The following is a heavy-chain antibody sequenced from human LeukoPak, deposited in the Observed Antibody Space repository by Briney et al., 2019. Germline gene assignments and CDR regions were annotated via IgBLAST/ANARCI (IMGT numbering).Heavy chain of an antibody. CDR2: ISYDGSNK. V-gene: IGHV3-30*01. J-gene: IGHJ4*02. D-gene: IGHD4-11*01. CDR3: ARGDYSNLMAFDY. CDR1: GFTFSSYA. Sequence: GGSLRLSCAASGFTFSSYAMHWVRQAPGKGLEWVAVISYDGSNKYYADSVKGRFTISRDNSKNTLYLQMNSLRAEDTAVYYCARGDYSNLMAFDYWGQGTLVTVSS.